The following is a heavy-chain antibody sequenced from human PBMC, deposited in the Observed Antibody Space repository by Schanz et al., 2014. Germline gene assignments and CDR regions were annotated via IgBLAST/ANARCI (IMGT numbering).Heavy chain of an antibody. CDR2: ISYSGST. CDR3: AREPLSGYNWFDP. CDR1: GGSVSSGGDY. V-gene: IGHV4-31*03. Sequence: QVQLQESGPGLLKPSETLSLTCTVSGGSVSSGGDYWSWIRQHPGKGLEWIGFISYSGSTYYNPSLKSRVTISVDTSKNQFSLNLSSATAADTAVYYCAREPLSGYNWFDPWGQGSLVTVSS. D-gene: IGHD6-25*01. J-gene: IGHJ5*02.